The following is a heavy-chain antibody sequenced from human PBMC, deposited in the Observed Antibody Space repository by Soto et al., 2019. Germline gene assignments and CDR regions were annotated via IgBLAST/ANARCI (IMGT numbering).Heavy chain of an antibody. D-gene: IGHD3-3*01. CDR1: AGTFSSYA. Sequence: SVKGSCKASAGTFSSYAISWVRQAPGQGLEWMGGIIPIFGTANYAQKFQGRVTITADKSTSTAYMELSSLRSEDTAVYYCASLETIFGYWGQGTLVTVSS. V-gene: IGHV1-69*06. CDR2: IIPIFGTA. J-gene: IGHJ4*02. CDR3: ASLETIFGY.